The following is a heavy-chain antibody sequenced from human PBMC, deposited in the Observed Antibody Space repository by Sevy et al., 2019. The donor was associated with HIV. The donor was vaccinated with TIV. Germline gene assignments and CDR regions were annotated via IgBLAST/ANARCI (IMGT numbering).Heavy chain of an antibody. CDR1: GFTFSDYY. D-gene: IGHD2-2*01. CDR2: ISSRSSYI. J-gene: IGHJ4*02. CDR3: ARDGGCSSTSCLLYFDS. Sequence: GGSLRLSCAASGFTFSDYYMNWVRQAPGKGLEWVSSISSRSSYIHYADSVRGRFTISRDNAKNSLYLQMNSLRVHDTAVYFCARDGGCSSTSCLLYFDSWGQGALVTVSS. V-gene: IGHV3-21*01.